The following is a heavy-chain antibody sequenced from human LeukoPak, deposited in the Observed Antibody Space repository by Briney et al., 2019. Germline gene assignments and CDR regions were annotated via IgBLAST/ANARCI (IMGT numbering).Heavy chain of an antibody. V-gene: IGHV3-23*01. CDR2: ISGSDGTS. J-gene: IGHJ4*02. CDR1: GFTFNSFA. D-gene: IGHD3-16*02. CDR3: AKSLGVGGYSRYKGFDQ. Sequence: PGGSLRLSCAASGFTFNSFAMNWVRQAPGKGLEWVSSISGSDGTSHYADFVKGRFTISRDNSKNTLYLQMNSRRAEDTAAYYCAKSLGVGGYSRYKGFDQWGQGTLVVVSS.